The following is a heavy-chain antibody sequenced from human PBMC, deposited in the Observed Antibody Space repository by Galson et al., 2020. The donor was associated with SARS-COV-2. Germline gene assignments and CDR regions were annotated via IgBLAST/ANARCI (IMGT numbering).Heavy chain of an antibody. CDR1: GYSISSGYF. CDR3: ATYSVVVVAPTPLRADY. J-gene: IGHJ4*02. V-gene: IGHV4-38-2*02. CDR2: IYHSGSP. D-gene: IGHD2-15*01. Sequence: SETLSLTCTVSGYSISSGYFWGWIRQPPGKGLEWMGSIYHSGSPYYHPSLKSRVTISVDTSKNQFSLKLSSVTAADTAVYYCATYSVVVVAPTPLRADYWGQGTLVTVSS.